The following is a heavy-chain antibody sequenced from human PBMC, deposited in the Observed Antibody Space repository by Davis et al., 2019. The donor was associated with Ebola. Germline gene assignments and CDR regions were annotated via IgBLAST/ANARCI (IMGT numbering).Heavy chain of an antibody. Sequence: SVKVSCKASGGTFSSYAISWVRQAPGQGLEWMGRIIPILGIANYAQKFQGRVTITADKSTSTAYMELSSLRSEDTAVYYCARGVYWWDNNPNYYYYGMDVWGQGTTVTVSS. CDR2: IIPILGIA. J-gene: IGHJ6*02. CDR3: ARGVYWWDNNPNYYYYGMDV. CDR1: GGTFSSYA. V-gene: IGHV1-69*04. D-gene: IGHD2-8*02.